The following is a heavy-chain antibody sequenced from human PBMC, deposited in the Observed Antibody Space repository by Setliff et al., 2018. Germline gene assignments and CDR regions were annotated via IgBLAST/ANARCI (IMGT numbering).Heavy chain of an antibody. D-gene: IGHD6-19*01. CDR1: GFTFNNAW. V-gene: IGHV3-15*01. Sequence: GESLKISCAVSGFTFNNAWMNWVRQVPGKGLEWVGRIRPKSLDGTTDYAAPVKGRFVISRDDSKNTLYLQMNSLKTEDTAIYYCTHYSSDWGWYWGQGTLVTVSS. CDR3: THYSSDWGWY. J-gene: IGHJ4*02. CDR2: IRPKSLDGTT.